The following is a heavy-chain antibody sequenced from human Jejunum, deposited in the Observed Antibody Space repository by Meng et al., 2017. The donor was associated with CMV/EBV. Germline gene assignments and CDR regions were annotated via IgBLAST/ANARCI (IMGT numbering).Heavy chain of an antibody. J-gene: IGHJ6*02. V-gene: IGHV3-20*03. CDR1: FDDEG. CDR2: INWNGGRT. D-gene: IGHD3-10*01. CDR3: ARDRVRGVIIALYGMDV. Sequence: FDDEGMSWVRQAPGKGLEWVSGINWNGGRTGYADSVKGRFTISRDNAKNSLYLQMNSLRAEDTALYYCARDRVRGVIIALYGMDVWGQGTAVTVSS.